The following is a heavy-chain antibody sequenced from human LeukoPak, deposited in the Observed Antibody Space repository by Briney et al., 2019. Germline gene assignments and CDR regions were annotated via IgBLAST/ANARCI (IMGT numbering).Heavy chain of an antibody. CDR3: ARGPSGYLNT. J-gene: IGHJ4*02. CDR2: IYSGGST. Sequence: GGSLRLSCAASGFTVSSNYMSWVRQAPGKGLEWVPIIYSGGSTYYADSVKGRFSISRDNSKNTLYLQMNSLRAEDTAVYYCARGPSGYLNTGGQGTLVTVSS. D-gene: IGHD5-12*01. CDR1: GFTVSSNY. V-gene: IGHV3-66*01.